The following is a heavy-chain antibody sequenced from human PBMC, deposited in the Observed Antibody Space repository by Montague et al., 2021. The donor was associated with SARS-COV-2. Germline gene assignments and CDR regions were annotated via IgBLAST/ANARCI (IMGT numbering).Heavy chain of an antibody. CDR2: IYYTGST. V-gene: IGHV4-39*01. CDR3: ARHPQH. CDR1: GGSISNSFYY. Sequence: SETLSLTCTVSGGSISNSFYYWVWVRQPPGKGLEWIGSIYYTGSTYYNPSLKSRLTISVDTSENQFSLNLRSMTAADTAVYYCARHPQHWGQGTLVTVSS. J-gene: IGHJ1*01.